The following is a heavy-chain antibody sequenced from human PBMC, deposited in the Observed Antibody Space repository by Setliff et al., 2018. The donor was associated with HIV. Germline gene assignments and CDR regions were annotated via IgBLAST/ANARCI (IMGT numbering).Heavy chain of an antibody. J-gene: IGHJ4*02. V-gene: IGHV3-7*03. D-gene: IGHD1-20*01. Sequence: GGSLRLSCAASGFTFSNYTMNWVRQAPGKGLEWVANIKQDGSEKRYVDSVKGRFTISRDNTKSSLYLQMNSLRAEDTALYYCAKDAAITATSSYFDYWGQGTLVTVSS. CDR3: AKDAAITATSSYFDY. CDR1: GFTFSNYT. CDR2: IKQDGSEK.